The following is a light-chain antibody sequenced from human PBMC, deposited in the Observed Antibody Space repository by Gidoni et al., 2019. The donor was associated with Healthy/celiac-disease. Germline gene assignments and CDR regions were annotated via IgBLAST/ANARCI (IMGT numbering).Light chain of an antibody. CDR3: QQRSNWPLFT. CDR2: DAP. Sequence: EIVLTQSPATLSLSPGERATLSCRASQSVSSYLAWYQQKPGQAPRPLIYDAPNRATGIPARFSGSGSGTDFTLTISSLEPEDFAVYYCQQRSNWPLFTFGPGTKVDIK. J-gene: IGKJ3*01. V-gene: IGKV3-11*01. CDR1: QSVSSY.